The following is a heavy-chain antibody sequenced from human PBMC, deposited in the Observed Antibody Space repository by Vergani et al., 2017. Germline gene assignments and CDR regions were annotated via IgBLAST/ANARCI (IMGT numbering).Heavy chain of an antibody. CDR2: TFYSGST. Sequence: QVQLQESGPGLVKPSQTLSLTCTVSGGSISSGDYYWSWIRQPPGKGLEWIGYTFYSGSTYYNPSLKSRVTISVDTSKNQFSLKLSSVTAADTAVYYCSRETQQQQPEYYFDYWGQGTLVTVYS. D-gene: IGHD6-13*01. V-gene: IGHV4-30-4*08. CDR3: SRETQQQQPEYYFDY. CDR1: GGSISSGDYY. J-gene: IGHJ4*02.